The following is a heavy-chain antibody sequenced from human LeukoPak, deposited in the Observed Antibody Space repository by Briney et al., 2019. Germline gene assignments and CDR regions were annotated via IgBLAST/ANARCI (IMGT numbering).Heavy chain of an antibody. CDR3: ASVPYGDYALDY. J-gene: IGHJ4*02. CDR2: ISAYNGNT. CDR1: GYTFTSYG. V-gene: IGHV1-18*01. Sequence: ASVKVSCKASGYTFTSYGISWVRQAPGQGLEWVGWISAYNGNTNYAQKLQGRVTMTTDTSTSTAYMELRSLRSDDTAVYYCASVPYGDYALDYWGQGTLVTVSS. D-gene: IGHD4-17*01.